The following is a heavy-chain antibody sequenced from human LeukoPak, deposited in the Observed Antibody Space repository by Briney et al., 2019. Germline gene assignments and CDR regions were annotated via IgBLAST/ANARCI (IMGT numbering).Heavy chain of an antibody. CDR1: GFSFSTYS. D-gene: IGHD2-2*01. V-gene: IGHV3-7*01. J-gene: IGHJ4*02. CDR3: AREYCSSTSCYLGGQDFDY. Sequence: GGSLRLSCAASGFSFSTYSMNWVRQAPGKGLEWVANIRQDGSEKYYVDSVKGRFTISRDNAKNSLYLQMNSLRAEDTAVYYCAREYCSSTSCYLGGQDFDYWGQGTLVTVSS. CDR2: IRQDGSEK.